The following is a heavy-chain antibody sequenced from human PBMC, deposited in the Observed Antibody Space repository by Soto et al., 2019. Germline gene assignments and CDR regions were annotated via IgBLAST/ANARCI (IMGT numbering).Heavy chain of an antibody. CDR1: GFTYTRYS. V-gene: IGHV3-21*06. CDR2: ISSTTNYI. J-gene: IGHJ4*02. Sequence: GGSLRLSCAASGFTYTRYSMNWARQAPGKGLEWVSSISSTTNYIYYGDSMKSRFTISRDNAKNSLYLEMNSLRAEDTAVYYCARESEDLTSNFDYWGQGTLVTVSS. CDR3: ARESEDLTSNFDY.